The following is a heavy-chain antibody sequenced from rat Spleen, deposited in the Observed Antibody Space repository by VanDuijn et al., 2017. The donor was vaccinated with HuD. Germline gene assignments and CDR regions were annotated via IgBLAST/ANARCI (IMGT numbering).Heavy chain of an antibody. CDR1: GFILSNYD. CDR3: TRGYYFDY. Sequence: EVQLVESGGGLVQPGRSMKLSCAASGFILSNYDMVWVRQAPTKGLEWVASISYEGSTSYYRDSVKGRFTISRDNAKSTLYLQMDSLRSEDTATYYGTRGYYFDYWGQGVMVTVSS. V-gene: IGHV5-25*01. CDR2: ISYEGSTS. J-gene: IGHJ2*01.